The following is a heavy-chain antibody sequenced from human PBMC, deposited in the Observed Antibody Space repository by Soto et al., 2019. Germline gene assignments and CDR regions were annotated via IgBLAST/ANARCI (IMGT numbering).Heavy chain of an antibody. CDR1: GFTFSSYA. Sequence: GGSLRLSCAASGFTFSSYAMSWVRQAPGKGLEWVSAISGSGGSTYYADSVKGRFTTSRDNSKNTLYLQMNSLGAEDTAVYYCAKVSEIPATVTPLGYWGQGTLVTVSS. J-gene: IGHJ4*02. CDR3: AKVSEIPATVTPLGY. CDR2: ISGSGGST. D-gene: IGHD4-4*01. V-gene: IGHV3-23*01.